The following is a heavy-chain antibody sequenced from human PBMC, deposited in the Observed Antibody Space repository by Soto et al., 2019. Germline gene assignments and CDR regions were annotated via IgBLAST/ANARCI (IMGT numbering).Heavy chain of an antibody. Sequence: PSETLSLTCAVYGGSFSGYYWSWIRQPPGKGLEWIGEINHSGSTNYNPSLKSRVTISVDTSKNQFSLKLSSVTAADTAVYYCARGVPVRWFGETSFLKHIGFDYWGQGTLVTVSS. J-gene: IGHJ4*02. CDR2: INHSGST. V-gene: IGHV4-34*01. CDR1: GGSFSGYY. CDR3: ARGVPVRWFGETSFLKHIGFDY. D-gene: IGHD3-10*01.